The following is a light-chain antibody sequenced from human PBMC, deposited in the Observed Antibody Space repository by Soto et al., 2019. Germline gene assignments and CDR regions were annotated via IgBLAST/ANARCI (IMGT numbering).Light chain of an antibody. J-gene: IGKJ4*01. CDR1: LSITWY. Sequence: EIVLTQSPATLSLSPGERATLSCRASLSITWYLAWYQQKPGQAPRLLISDASKRATGVPARFTGSGSGTDFTLTISSLEPEDFAVYYCQQRYSWLSFGGGTRVEIK. CDR2: DAS. CDR3: QQRYSWLS. V-gene: IGKV3-11*01.